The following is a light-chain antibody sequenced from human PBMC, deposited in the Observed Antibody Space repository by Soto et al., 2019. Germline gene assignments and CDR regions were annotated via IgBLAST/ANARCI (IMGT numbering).Light chain of an antibody. CDR2: GAS. Sequence: EIVLTQSPGTLSLSPGERATLSCRASQSVPGNYLAWLQQKPGKSPRVLIYGASSRAAGIPDRFSGSGSGTDFTLTISSLQPEDFAVSYCQQYTSPPWTLGQGTKVETK. J-gene: IGKJ1*01. CDR3: QQYTSPPWT. V-gene: IGKV3-20*01. CDR1: QSVPGNY.